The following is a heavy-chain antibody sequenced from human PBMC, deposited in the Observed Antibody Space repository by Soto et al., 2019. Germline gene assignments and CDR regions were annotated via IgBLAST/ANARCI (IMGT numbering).Heavy chain of an antibody. D-gene: IGHD1-1*01. CDR1: GFKFSNYA. CDR3: AKDRRAGCNSAFYFDF. J-gene: IGHJ4*02. V-gene: IGHV3-23*01. CDR2: ISATGGGT. Sequence: EVQMLASGGGLGQPGGSLRLSCAASGFKFSNYAMSWVRQAPGKGLEWVSLISATGGGTYYADSVKGRFTISRDNSHNTLYLQVHSLTAEDTAVYYCAKDRRAGCNSAFYFDFWGQGAQVTVSS.